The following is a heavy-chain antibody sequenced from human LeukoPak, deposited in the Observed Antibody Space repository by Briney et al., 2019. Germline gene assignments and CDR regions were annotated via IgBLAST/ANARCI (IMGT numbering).Heavy chain of an antibody. Sequence: SVKVSCKASGYTFTGYYMHWVRQAPGQGLAGMGWINPNSGGTNYAQRFQGRVTMTRDTSISTAYMELSRLRSDDTAVYYCARGYYEDIVVVVAATQDWFDPWGQGTLVTVSS. J-gene: IGHJ5*02. V-gene: IGHV1-2*02. CDR1: GYTFTGYY. CDR3: ARGYYEDIVVVVAATQDWFDP. CDR2: INPNSGGT. D-gene: IGHD2-15*01.